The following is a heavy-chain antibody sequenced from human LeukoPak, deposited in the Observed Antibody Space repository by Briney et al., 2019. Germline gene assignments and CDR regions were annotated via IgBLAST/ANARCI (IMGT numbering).Heavy chain of an antibody. J-gene: IGHJ4*02. D-gene: IGHD3-22*01. CDR2: IIPIFGTA. CDR3: ARGRVTYYYDSSGYPPFDY. Sequence: ASVKVSCKASGGAFNTYALIWVRQAPGQGLEWMGGIIPIFGTANYAQKFQGRVTITADESTSTAYMELSSLRSEDTAVYYCARGRVTYYYDSSGYPPFDYWGQGTLVTVSS. CDR1: GGAFNTYA. V-gene: IGHV1-69*13.